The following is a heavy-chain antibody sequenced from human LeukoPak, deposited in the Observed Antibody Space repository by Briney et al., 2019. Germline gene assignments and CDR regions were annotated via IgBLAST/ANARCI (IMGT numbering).Heavy chain of an antibody. J-gene: IGHJ6*03. Sequence: PGGSLRLSCAASGFTVSSNYMSWVRQAPGKGLEWVSVIYSGGSTYYADSVKGRFTISRDNSKNTLYLQMNSLRAEDTAVYYCARDGTYCSSTSCYEGGDYYYYMDVWGKGTTVTVSS. CDR3: ARDGTYCSSTSCYEGGDYYYYMDV. V-gene: IGHV3-53*01. D-gene: IGHD2-2*01. CDR1: GFTVSSNY. CDR2: IYSGGST.